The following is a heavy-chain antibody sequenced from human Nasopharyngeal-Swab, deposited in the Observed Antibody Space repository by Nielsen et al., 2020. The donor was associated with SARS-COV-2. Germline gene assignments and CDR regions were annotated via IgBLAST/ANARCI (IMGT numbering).Heavy chain of an antibody. CDR3: ASGGSSSWYYYYYVDV. J-gene: IGHJ6*03. CDR2: ISSSGSTI. CDR1: GFTFSDYY. D-gene: IGHD6-13*01. V-gene: IGHV3-11*04. Sequence: GGSLRLSCAASGFTFSDYYMSWIRQAPGKGLEWVSYISSSGSTIYYADSVKGRFTISRDNAKNSLYLQMNSLRAEDTAVYYCASGGSSSWYYYYYVDVWGKGTTVTVSS.